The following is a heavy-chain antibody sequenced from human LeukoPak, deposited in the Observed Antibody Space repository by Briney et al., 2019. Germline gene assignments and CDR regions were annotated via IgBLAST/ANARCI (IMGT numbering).Heavy chain of an antibody. CDR3: TRGGELMNF. CDR2: IYYSGST. CDR1: GGPISSYY. J-gene: IGHJ4*02. Sequence: PSETLSLTCTVSGGPISSYYWSWIRQPPGKGLEWIGYIYYSGSTNYNPSLKSRVTISIDASKNQFSLRLSSVTAADTAVYYCTRGGELMNFWGQGTLVTVSS. D-gene: IGHD1-26*01. V-gene: IGHV4-59*08.